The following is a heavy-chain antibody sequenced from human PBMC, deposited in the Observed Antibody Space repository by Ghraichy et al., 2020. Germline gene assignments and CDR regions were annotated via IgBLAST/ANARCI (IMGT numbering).Heavy chain of an antibody. V-gene: IGHV1-3*01. CDR2: INAGNGNT. CDR3: ARGPDTARVRDNYYGMDV. CDR1: RSNFCTYV. D-gene: IGHD5-18*01. J-gene: IGHJ6*02. Sequence: ASVKVSCKICRSNFCTYVMHSFLLSRLLLEKKMGWINAGNGNTKYSQKFHDRVTITRDTSASTAYMELSSLRSEDTAVYYCARGPDTARVRDNYYGMDVWVHGITVTVSS.